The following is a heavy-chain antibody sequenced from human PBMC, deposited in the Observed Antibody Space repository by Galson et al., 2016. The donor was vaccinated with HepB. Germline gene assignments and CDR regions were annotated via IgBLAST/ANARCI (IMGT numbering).Heavy chain of an antibody. J-gene: IGHJ5*02. D-gene: IGHD1-1*01. V-gene: IGHV3-23*01. Sequence: MTWVRQAPGKGLEWVSAISGSGGSTYYAGSVKGRFTISRDTSKNTLYLQMNSLRAEDTAVYYCAKWGYNWNLDWLDPWGQGTLVTVSS. CDR3: AKWGYNWNLDWLDP. CDR2: ISGSGGST.